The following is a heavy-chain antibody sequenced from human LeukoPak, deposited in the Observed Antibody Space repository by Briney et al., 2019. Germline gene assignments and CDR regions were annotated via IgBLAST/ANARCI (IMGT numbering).Heavy chain of an antibody. CDR3: VRDDGSYGVDY. D-gene: IGHD4-17*01. Sequence: GGSLRLSCAASGFTFSSHWMHWVRQAPGKGLVCVARIKSDGTYRDYGDSVRGRSTISRDNAKDTLYLQMNSLRAEDTAVYYCVRDDGSYGVDYWGQGTPVTVSS. J-gene: IGHJ4*02. V-gene: IGHV3-74*01. CDR2: IKSDGTYR. CDR1: GFTFSSHW.